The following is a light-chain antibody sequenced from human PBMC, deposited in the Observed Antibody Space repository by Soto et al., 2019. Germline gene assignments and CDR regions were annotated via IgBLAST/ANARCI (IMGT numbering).Light chain of an antibody. CDR2: NND. CDR3: AAWDDSLYGRV. CDR1: SYNIGANT. V-gene: IGLV1-44*01. J-gene: IGLJ1*01. Sequence: QSVLTQPPSASGTPGQRVTISCSGSSYNIGANTVNWYQQLPGTAPKLLISNNDQRPSGVPDRFSGSKSGTSASLAISGLQSEDDADYYCAAWDDSLYGRVFGSGTKVTVL.